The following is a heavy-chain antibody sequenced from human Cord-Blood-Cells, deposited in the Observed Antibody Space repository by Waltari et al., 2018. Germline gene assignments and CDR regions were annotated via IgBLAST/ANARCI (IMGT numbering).Heavy chain of an antibody. J-gene: IGHJ4*02. V-gene: IGHV1-3*01. D-gene: IGHD3-22*01. CDR1: GYTFTSYA. Sequence: QVQLVQSGAEVKKPGASVKVSCKASGYTFTSYAMSWVRQAPGQRLEWMGWINAGNGNTKYSQKFQGRVTITRDTSASTAYMELSSLRSEDTAVYYCARHYYDSSGYYFDYWGQGTLVTVSS. CDR3: ARHYYDSSGYYFDY. CDR2: INAGNGNT.